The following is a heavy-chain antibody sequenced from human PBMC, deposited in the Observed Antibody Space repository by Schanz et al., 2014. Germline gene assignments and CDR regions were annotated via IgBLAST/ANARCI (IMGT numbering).Heavy chain of an antibody. CDR1: GFIVRSNY. V-gene: IGHV3-30*03. CDR3: ARESSNDIVLVPGAVFDH. CDR2: VPFDGSQK. Sequence: VHLVESGGGLVQPGGSLRLSCAVSGFIVRSNYMTWVRQAPGKGLEWVAFVPFDGSQKFYADSVKGRFTISRDNSKNTVYLQMNSLRPGDTAVYYCARESSNDIVLVPGAVFDHWGQGILVTVSS. J-gene: IGHJ4*02. D-gene: IGHD2-2*01.